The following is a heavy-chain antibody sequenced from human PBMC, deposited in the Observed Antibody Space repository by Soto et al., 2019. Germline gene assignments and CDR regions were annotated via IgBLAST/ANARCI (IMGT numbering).Heavy chain of an antibody. V-gene: IGHV3-73*01. CDR2: IRDRANSYAT. CDR3: TRSTGTGTDY. D-gene: IGHD1-1*01. CDR1: GFTFIGST. J-gene: IGHJ4*02. Sequence: PGGSLRLSCAASGFTFIGSTMHWVRQASGTGLEWVGRIRDRANSYATAYAASVTGRFTISRDDSENTAYLQMDSLKTEDTAVYYCTRSTGTGTDYWGQGTLVTVSS.